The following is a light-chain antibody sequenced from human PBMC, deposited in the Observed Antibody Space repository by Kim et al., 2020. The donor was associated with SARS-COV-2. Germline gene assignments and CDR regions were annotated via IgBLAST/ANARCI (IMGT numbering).Light chain of an antibody. CDR1: SSDVGGYNY. CDR3: SSYTSSSTL. CDR2: DVS. V-gene: IGLV2-14*01. Sequence: QSALTQPASVSGSPGQSITISCTGTSSDVGGYNYVSWYQKHPGKAPKLMIYDVSKRPSGVSNRFSGSKSGNTASLTISGLQAEDEADYYCSSYTSSSTLFGGGTQLTVL. J-gene: IGLJ2*01.